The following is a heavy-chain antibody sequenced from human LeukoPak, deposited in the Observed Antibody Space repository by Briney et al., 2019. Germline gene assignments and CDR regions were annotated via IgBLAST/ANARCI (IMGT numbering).Heavy chain of an antibody. V-gene: IGHV1-2*02. CDR3: ARDRVGSGWPRPYYFEV. CDR2: INPSTGAT. Sequence: ASVKVSCKASGYTLTGYYLHWGRQAPGQGLEWMGWINPSTGATHSAQKFQGRITMTRDSSISTAYMDLSRLRSDDTAVYYCARDRVGSGWPRPYYFEVWGQGTLVTVSS. CDR1: GYTLTGYY. J-gene: IGHJ4*02. D-gene: IGHD6-19*01.